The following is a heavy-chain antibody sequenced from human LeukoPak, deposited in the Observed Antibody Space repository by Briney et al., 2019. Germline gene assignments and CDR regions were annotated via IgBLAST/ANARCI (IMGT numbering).Heavy chain of an antibody. CDR3: ARDRYTYYYGSGSYNAFDI. CDR1: GYTFTGYY. Sequence: ASVKVSCKASGYTFTGYYMHWVRQAPGQGLEWMGRINPNSGGTNYAQKFQGRVTMTRDTSISTAYMELSRLRSDDTAVYYCARDRYTYYYGSGSYNAFDIWGQGTMVTVSS. CDR2: INPNSGGT. V-gene: IGHV1-2*06. D-gene: IGHD3-10*01. J-gene: IGHJ3*02.